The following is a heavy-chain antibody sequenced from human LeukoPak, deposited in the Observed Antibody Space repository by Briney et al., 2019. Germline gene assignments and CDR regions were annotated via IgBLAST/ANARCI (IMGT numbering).Heavy chain of an antibody. V-gene: IGHV4-59*01. CDR1: GGSISSDY. CDR3: ARLSGYSSGHYYSDY. CDR2: IYYRGST. Sequence: ETLSLTCTVSGGSISSDYWSWVRQPPGKGLEWIGYIYYRGSTNYNPSLKSRVTISVDTSKNQFSQKLSSVTAADTAVYYCARLSGYSSGHYYSDYWGQGTLVTVSS. D-gene: IGHD3-22*01. J-gene: IGHJ4*02.